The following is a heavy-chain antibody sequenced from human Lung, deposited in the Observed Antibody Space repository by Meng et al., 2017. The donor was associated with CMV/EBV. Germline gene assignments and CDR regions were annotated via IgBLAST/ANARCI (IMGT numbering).Heavy chain of an antibody. J-gene: IGHJ4*01. CDR1: GFSLSNYW. D-gene: IGHD5-24*01. CDR2: INQDGSQS. V-gene: IGHV3-7*01. CDR3: ARDPNEDGGVTPDN. Sequence: GESXKISCVASGFSLSNYWMTWVRQAPGKALEWVANINQDGSQSYYVDSVRGRFTITRDNGGNSLYLQMNSLGGDDTAVYYCARDPNEDGGVTPDNWGQGIRVTRAS.